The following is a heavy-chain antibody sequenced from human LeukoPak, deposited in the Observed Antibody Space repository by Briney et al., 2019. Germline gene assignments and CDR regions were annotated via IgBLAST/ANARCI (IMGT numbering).Heavy chain of an antibody. CDR2: IYNSATT. J-gene: IGHJ5*02. CDR3: ARDAYGGNGGFDP. Sequence: PSETLSLTCSASGGSISGRTYYWTWIRQHPGKGLEWIGYIYNSATTYYNPSLKSRVTISLDTSKNLFSLRLTSVTAADTAVYFCARDAYGGNGGFDPWGQGTLVTVSS. D-gene: IGHD4-23*01. CDR1: GGSISGRTYY. V-gene: IGHV4-31*03.